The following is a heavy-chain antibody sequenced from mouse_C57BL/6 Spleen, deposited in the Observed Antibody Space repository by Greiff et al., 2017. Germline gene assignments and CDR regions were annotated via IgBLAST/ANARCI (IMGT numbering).Heavy chain of an antibody. CDR3: ARQGGYDDYYAMDD. V-gene: IGHV1-82*01. CDR2: IYPGDGDT. Sequence: QVQLQQSGPELVKPGASVKISCKASGYAFSSSWMNWVKQRPGKGLEWIGRIYPGDGDTNYNGKFKGKATLTADKSSSTAYMQLSSLTSEDSAVYFCARQGGYDDYYAMDDWGQGTSVTVAS. CDR1: GYAFSSSW. J-gene: IGHJ4*01. D-gene: IGHD2-2*01.